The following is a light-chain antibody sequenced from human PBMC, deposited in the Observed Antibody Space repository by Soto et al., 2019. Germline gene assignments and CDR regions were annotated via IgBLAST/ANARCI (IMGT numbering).Light chain of an antibody. V-gene: IGKV1-12*01. CDR3: PQAHIFPLT. Sequence: DIQMTQSPSSLSASVGDRVTIPCRASQDVNTWLAWYQQKPGRAPNLLIFAASSLQSGFPSMFSGNGSGTHFTLSISSLQPEDFATYYCPQAHIFPLTFCVGTKVEIK. J-gene: IGKJ4*01. CDR2: AAS. CDR1: QDVNTW.